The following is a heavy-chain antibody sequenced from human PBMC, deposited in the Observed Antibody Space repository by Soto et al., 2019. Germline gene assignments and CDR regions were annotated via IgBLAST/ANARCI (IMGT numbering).Heavy chain of an antibody. CDR2: IYYSGST. Sequence: PSETLSLTCTVSGGSISSGDYYWSWIRQPPGKGLEWIGYIYYSGSTYYNPSLKSRVTISVDTSKNQFSLKLSSVTAADTAVYYCARSVDTAMVMGNYFDYWGQGTLVTVSS. D-gene: IGHD5-18*01. J-gene: IGHJ4*02. CDR1: GGSISSGDYY. V-gene: IGHV4-30-4*01. CDR3: ARSVDTAMVMGNYFDY.